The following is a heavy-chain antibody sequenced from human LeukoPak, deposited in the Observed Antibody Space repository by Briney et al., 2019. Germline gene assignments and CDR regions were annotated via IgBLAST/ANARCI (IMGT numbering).Heavy chain of an antibody. CDR1: GGSVSSGDYY. D-gene: IGHD5-24*01. Sequence: PSETLSLTCTVSGGSVSSGDYYWSWIRQPPGKGLEWIGYIYYSGSTYYNPSLKSRVTISVDTSKNQFSLKLTSVTAADTAVYYCARGRDGYIPDYWGQGTLVTVSS. V-gene: IGHV4-30-4*02. CDR2: IYYSGST. J-gene: IGHJ4*02. CDR3: ARGRDGYIPDY.